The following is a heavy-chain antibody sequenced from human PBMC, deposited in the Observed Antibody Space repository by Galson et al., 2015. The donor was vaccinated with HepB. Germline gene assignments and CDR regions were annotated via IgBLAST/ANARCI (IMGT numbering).Heavy chain of an antibody. CDR1: GGTFSSYA. Sequence: SVKVSCKASGGTFSSYAISWVRQAPGQGLEWMGGIIPIFGTANYAQKFQGRVTITADESTSTAYMELSSLRSEDTAVYYCATTLGYCSSTSCYEDYFDYWGQGTLVTVSS. J-gene: IGHJ4*02. D-gene: IGHD2-2*01. V-gene: IGHV1-69*13. CDR3: ATTLGYCSSTSCYEDYFDY. CDR2: IIPIFGTA.